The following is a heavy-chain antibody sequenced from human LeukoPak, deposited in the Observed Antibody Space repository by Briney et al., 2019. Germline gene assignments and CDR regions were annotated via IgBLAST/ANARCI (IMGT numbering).Heavy chain of an antibody. CDR2: IWYDGSNK. CDR1: GFTFSSYG. CDR3: ARGHDLAKRSIDY. V-gene: IGHV3-33*01. J-gene: IGHJ4*02. D-gene: IGHD1-1*01. Sequence: GRSLGLSCAASGFTFSSYGMHWVRQAPGKGLEWVAVIWYDGSNKYYADSVKGRFTISRDNSKNTLYLQMNSLRAEDTAVYYCARGHDLAKRSIDYWGQGTLVTVSS.